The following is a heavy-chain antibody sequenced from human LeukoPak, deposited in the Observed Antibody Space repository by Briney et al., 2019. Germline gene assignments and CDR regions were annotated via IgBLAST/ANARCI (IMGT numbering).Heavy chain of an antibody. CDR3: ARAGIRFLEWLLDY. CDR2: ISSSGSTI. D-gene: IGHD3-3*01. J-gene: IGHJ4*02. V-gene: IGHV3-48*04. CDR1: GFTFSRYW. Sequence: PGGSLRLSCEDSGFTFSRYWMNWVRQAPGKGLEWVSYISSSGSTIYYADSVKGRFTISRDNAKNSLYLQMNSLRAEDTAVYYCARAGIRFLEWLLDYWGQGTLVTVSS.